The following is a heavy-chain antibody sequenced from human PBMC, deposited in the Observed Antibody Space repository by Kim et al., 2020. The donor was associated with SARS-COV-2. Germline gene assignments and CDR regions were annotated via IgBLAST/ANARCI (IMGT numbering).Heavy chain of an antibody. V-gene: IGHV4-39*07. D-gene: IGHD4-17*01. J-gene: IGHJ3*02. CDR3: ASDTSDYVAFDI. Sequence: YNPSRKSRVTISVDTSKNQFSLKLSSVTAADTAVYYCASDTSDYVAFDIWGQGTMVTVSS.